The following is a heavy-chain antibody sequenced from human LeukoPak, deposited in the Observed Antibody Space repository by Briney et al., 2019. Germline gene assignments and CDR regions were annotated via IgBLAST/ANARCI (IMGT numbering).Heavy chain of an antibody. Sequence: GGSLRLSCAASGFTFSSYSMNWVRQAPGKGLEWVSSISSSSSYIYYADSVKGRFTISRDNAKNSLYLQMNSLRAEDTAVYYCARVILPVRTVKQWLPGYWGQGTLVTVSS. J-gene: IGHJ4*02. CDR3: ARVILPVRTVKQWLPGY. V-gene: IGHV3-21*01. D-gene: IGHD5-12*01. CDR2: ISSSSSYI. CDR1: GFTFSSYS.